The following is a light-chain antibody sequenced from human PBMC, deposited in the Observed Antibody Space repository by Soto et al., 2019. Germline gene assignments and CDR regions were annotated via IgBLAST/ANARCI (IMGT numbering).Light chain of an antibody. J-gene: IGKJ1*01. V-gene: IGKV1-5*01. CDR1: QRFSNR. CDR3: QQDNSYS. Sequence: IRVTQSDSTLPASEGDRGTITCRASQRFSNRFAWYKLKPGTAPKLLIXHASTLESGVPSRFSGSASGTEFTLTISSLQPDEFATYYCQQDNSYSFGQGTKVEIK. CDR2: HAS.